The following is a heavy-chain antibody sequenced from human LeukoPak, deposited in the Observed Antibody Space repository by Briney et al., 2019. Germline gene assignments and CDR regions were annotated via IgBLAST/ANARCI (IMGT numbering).Heavy chain of an antibody. CDR1: GFTFSSYW. J-gene: IGHJ4*02. V-gene: IGHV3-7*01. CDR2: IKQDGSEK. D-gene: IGHD3-10*01. CDR3: ARPQSSLWFGELSYYFDY. Sequence: GESLRLSCAASGFTFSSYWMSWVRQAPGKGLEWVANIKQDGSEKYYVDSVKGRFTISRDNAKNSLYLQMNSLRAEDTAVYYCARPQSSLWFGELSYYFDYWGQGTLVTVSS.